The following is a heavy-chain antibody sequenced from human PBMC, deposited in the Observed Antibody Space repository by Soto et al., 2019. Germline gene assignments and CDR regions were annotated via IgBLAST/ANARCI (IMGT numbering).Heavy chain of an antibody. CDR3: ARGATVTQYDY. D-gene: IGHD4-17*01. CDR1: GVSVSSGSFY. Sequence: SENLSLTCTVSGVSVSSGSFYWAWIRQPPGKGLEWIGFGSYSGTTNYKPSLKSRVTISVDTSRSQISLKVSSLTAADTAVYYCARGATVTQYDYWGQGTLVTVSS. J-gene: IGHJ4*02. V-gene: IGHV4-61*01. CDR2: GSYSGTT.